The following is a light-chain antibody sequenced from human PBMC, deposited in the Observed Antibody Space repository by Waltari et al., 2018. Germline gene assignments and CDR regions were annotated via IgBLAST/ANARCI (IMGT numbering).Light chain of an antibody. Sequence: DIQLTQSPSFLSASEGDRVTITCRASQGISSYLAWYQQKPGKAPKRLIYTASTLQSGVPSRFSGSGSGTEFTLTISSLQPEDFATYYCQHLNSYPVTFGQGTKLEIK. V-gene: IGKV1-9*01. J-gene: IGKJ2*01. CDR3: QHLNSYPVT. CDR1: QGISSY. CDR2: TAS.